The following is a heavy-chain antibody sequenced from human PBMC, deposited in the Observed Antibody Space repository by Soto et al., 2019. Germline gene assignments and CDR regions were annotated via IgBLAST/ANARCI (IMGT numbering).Heavy chain of an antibody. D-gene: IGHD3-22*01. CDR2: IKTKTDGGTT. CDR1: GFTFSNSW. V-gene: IGHV3-15*07. Sequence: EVQLVESGGGLVKPGGSLRLSCAAYGFTFSNSWMNWVRQAPGKGLEWVGRIKTKTDGGTTGYAAPVKGRFTISRDDPKNTLYLQMDSFKSEDTAMYYCTTDLKDSSAYYYSFWGQGTLVTVSS. J-gene: IGHJ1*01. CDR3: TTDLKDSSAYYYSF.